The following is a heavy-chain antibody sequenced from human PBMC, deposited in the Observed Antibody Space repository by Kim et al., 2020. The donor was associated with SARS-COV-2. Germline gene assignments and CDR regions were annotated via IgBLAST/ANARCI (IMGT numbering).Heavy chain of an antibody. V-gene: IGHV4-61*02. CDR1: GGSISSGSYY. CDR2: IYTSGST. CDR3: ARDVLSPYSGSYLSAR. D-gene: IGHD1-26*01. Sequence: SETLSLTCTVSGGSISSGSYYWSWIRQPAGKGLEWIGRIYTSGSTNYNPSLKSRVTISVDTSKNQFSLKLSSVTAADTAVYYCARDVLSPYSGSYLSARWGQGTLVTVSS. J-gene: IGHJ4*02.